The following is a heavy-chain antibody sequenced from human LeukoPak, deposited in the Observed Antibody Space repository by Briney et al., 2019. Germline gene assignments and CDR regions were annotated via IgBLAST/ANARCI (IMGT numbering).Heavy chain of an antibody. J-gene: IGHJ4*02. CDR1: GFSVTSNH. CDR2: IYTGGTT. V-gene: IGHV3-66*01. Sequence: GGSLRLSCAASGFSVTSNHMNWVRQAPGKGLEWVSIIYTGGTTHYADSLNDRFTISRDDSINTLYLQMNSPRAKDTAVYYCARDSSSYYFDYWGQGTLVTVSS. D-gene: IGHD6-6*01. CDR3: ARDSSSYYFDY.